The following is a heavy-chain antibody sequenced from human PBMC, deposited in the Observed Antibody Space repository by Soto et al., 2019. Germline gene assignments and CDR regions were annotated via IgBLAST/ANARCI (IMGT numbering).Heavy chain of an antibody. Sequence: SETLSLTCAVSGGSISSSSWWNCFRQSPGKGLEWIGEIFESGATNYNPSLKSRLTMSVDKSKNQFSLNLSSLTAADTAVYFCTTSHAGELNNWGQGTLVPVSS. J-gene: IGHJ4*02. CDR3: TTSHAGELNN. CDR1: GGSISSSSW. CDR2: IFESGAT. D-gene: IGHD1-7*01. V-gene: IGHV4-4*02.